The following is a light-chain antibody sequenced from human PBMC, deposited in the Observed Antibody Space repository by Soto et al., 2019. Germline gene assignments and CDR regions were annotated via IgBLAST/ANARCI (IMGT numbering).Light chain of an antibody. CDR1: QSLRNNY. Sequence: EIVLTQSPGTLSLSPGEGATLSCRASQSLRNNYFAWYQHKPGQAPRLLIYATSSRATGIPPRFSASGSGTDFTLTVNSLQSEDIAVYDCQQYHNWPVTFGGGTKVDI. CDR2: ATS. J-gene: IGKJ4*01. CDR3: QQYHNWPVT. V-gene: IGKV3-20*01.